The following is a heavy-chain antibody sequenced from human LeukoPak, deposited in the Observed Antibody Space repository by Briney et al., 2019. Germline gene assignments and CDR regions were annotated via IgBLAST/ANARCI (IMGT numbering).Heavy chain of an antibody. CDR2: IYSGGST. V-gene: IGHV3-53*01. J-gene: IGHJ6*03. Sequence: PGGSLRLSCAASGFTVSSNYMSWVRQAPGKGLEWVSVIYSGGSTYYADSVKGRFTISRDNSKNTLYLQMNSLRAEDTAVYYCARGYCSSTSCYSHYYYMDVWGKGTTVIVSS. CDR1: GFTVSSNY. CDR3: ARGYCSSTSCYSHYYYMDV. D-gene: IGHD2-2*01.